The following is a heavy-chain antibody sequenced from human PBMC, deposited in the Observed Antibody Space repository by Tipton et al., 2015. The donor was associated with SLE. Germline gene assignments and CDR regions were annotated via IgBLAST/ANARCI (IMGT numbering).Heavy chain of an antibody. Sequence: QSGPEVKKPGASVKVSCKASGYTFTGYGISWVRQAPGQGLEWMGWISVNNGNTNYAQNLQGRVTMTTDTSTSTAYMELRSLRSDDPAVYCCARDFGGRHAFDIWGQGTMVTVSS. J-gene: IGHJ3*02. D-gene: IGHD3-16*01. CDR2: ISVNNGNT. CDR3: ARDFGGRHAFDI. V-gene: IGHV1-18*01. CDR1: GYTFTGYG.